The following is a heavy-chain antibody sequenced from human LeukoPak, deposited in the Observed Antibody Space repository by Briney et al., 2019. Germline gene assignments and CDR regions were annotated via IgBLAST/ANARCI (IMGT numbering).Heavy chain of an antibody. D-gene: IGHD3-10*01. J-gene: IGHJ2*01. CDR2: IYYSGST. CDR3: ARNTRVKYGSGSWLWYFDL. Sequence: PSETLSLTCTVSGGSISSSSYYWSWIRQPPGKGLEWIGYIYYSGSTNYNPSLKSRVTISVDTSKNQFSLKLSSVTAADTAVYYCARNTRVKYGSGSWLWYFDLWGRGTLVTVSS. CDR1: GGSISSSSYY. V-gene: IGHV4-61*01.